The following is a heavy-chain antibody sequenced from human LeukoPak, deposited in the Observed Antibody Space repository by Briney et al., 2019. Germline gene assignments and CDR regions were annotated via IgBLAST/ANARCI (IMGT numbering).Heavy chain of an antibody. J-gene: IGHJ5*02. CDR1: GYTFTDYH. Sequence: ASVKVSCKASGYTFTDYHIHWVRQAPGQGLEWVGWINPNSGGTNYAQRFQGRVTMTRDTSISTAYMELRRLRSDDTAVYYCARYVSNWFDPWGQGTLVTVSS. V-gene: IGHV1-2*02. CDR2: INPNSGGT. D-gene: IGHD3-16*01. CDR3: ARYVSNWFDP.